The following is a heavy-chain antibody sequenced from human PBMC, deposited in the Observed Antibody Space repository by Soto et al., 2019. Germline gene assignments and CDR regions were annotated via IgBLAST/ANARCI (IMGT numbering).Heavy chain of an antibody. D-gene: IGHD6-19*01. J-gene: IGHJ4*02. CDR1: GFTFRSYA. V-gene: IGHV3-23*01. CDR3: AKGEYPGGWYLQAPFDY. CDR2: ISGSDGST. Sequence: EVELLDSGGGLVQPGGSLRVSCAASGFTFRSYAMSWVRQAPGKGLEWVSTISGSDGSTHYADSVKGRFTISRDNSKNALYLQMNGLRAENTAVYYCAKGEYPGGWYLQAPFDYGGQGALVTVSS.